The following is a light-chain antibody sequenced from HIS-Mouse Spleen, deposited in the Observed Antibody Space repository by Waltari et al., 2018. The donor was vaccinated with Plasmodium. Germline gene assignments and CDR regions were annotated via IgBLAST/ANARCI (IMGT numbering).Light chain of an antibody. CDR2: EDS. V-gene: IGLV3-10*01. CDR3: YATDSSGNHRV. Sequence: SYELTQPPSVSVSPGQTARITCSGDALPKKYAYWYQQKSCQAPVLVIYEDSKRPSGMPDRFSGSSTWTMTTLTISGAQVEDEADYYCYATDSSGNHRVFGGGTKLTVL. CDR1: ALPKKY. J-gene: IGLJ3*02.